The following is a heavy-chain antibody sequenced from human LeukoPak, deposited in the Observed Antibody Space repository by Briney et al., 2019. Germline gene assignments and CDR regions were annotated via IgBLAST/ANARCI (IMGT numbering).Heavy chain of an antibody. CDR2: INPSGGST. J-gene: IGHJ3*02. Sequence: ASVKVSCKASGYTFTSYYMHWVRQAPGQGLEWMGIINPSGGSTSYAQKFQGRVTMTRDTSTSTVYMELSSLRSEDTAVYYCARGDYGGNFHDAFDIWGQGTMVTVSS. V-gene: IGHV1-46*01. D-gene: IGHD4-23*01. CDR3: ARGDYGGNFHDAFDI. CDR1: GYTFTSYY.